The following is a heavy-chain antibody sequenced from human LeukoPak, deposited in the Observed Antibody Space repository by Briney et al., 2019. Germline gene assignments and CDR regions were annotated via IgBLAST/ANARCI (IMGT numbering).Heavy chain of an antibody. D-gene: IGHD6-13*01. CDR3: ARDSSRFFDY. Sequence: PSETLSLTCAASGASISSNNYYWGRIPQPPGQGRVGIRSIYYSGSTYYNPSLDSLITISVATSKNQFSLKRSSVTAADTAVYYCARDSSRFFDYWGQGTLVTVSS. V-gene: IGHV4-39*07. CDR1: GASISSNNYY. J-gene: IGHJ4*02. CDR2: IYYSGST.